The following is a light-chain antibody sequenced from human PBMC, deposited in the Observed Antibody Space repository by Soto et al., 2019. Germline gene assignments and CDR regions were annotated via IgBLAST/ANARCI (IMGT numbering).Light chain of an antibody. Sequence: QAVVTQPPSASGTPGQRVTISCSGSSFNIGRNPVNWYQQFPGTAPKLLIYTNDQRPSGVPDRFSGSKSGTSASLAISGLQSEDEADYYCAAWDDSLNGWVFGGGTKL. V-gene: IGLV1-44*01. CDR1: SFNIGRNP. CDR3: AAWDDSLNGWV. J-gene: IGLJ3*02. CDR2: TND.